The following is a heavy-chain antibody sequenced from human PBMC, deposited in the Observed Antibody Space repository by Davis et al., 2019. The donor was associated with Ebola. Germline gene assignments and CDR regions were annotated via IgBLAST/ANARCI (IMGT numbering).Heavy chain of an antibody. Sequence: PGGSLRLSCAVSGFTFSNYNMNWVRQTPGKGLEWVSHISDDSSSTYYADSVKGRFTISRDNAKNSLYLQLNTLRDEDTAVYFCVRDPYPMVQVNWFDPWGQGTLVTVSS. J-gene: IGHJ5*02. CDR1: GFTFSNYN. CDR2: ISDDSSST. D-gene: IGHD3-10*01. V-gene: IGHV3-48*02. CDR3: VRDPYPMVQVNWFDP.